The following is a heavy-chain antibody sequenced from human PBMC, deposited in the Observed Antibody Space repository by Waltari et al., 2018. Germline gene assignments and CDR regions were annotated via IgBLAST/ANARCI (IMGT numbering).Heavy chain of an antibody. D-gene: IGHD6-13*01. CDR1: GFPLRSLG. V-gene: IGHV3-33*01. J-gene: IGHJ4*02. Sequence: QVQLVASGGGVVQPGRSLSLPCPASGFPLRSLGLHGVRQASGKGLEWVAVIWDDGSNKYYADSVKGRFTISRDNSKNTLYLQMNSLRAEDTAVYYCARDVEAGLDYWGQGTLVTVSS. CDR2: IWDDGSNK. CDR3: ARDVEAGLDY.